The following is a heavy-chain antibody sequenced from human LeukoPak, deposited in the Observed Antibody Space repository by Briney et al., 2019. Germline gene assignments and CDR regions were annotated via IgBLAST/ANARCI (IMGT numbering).Heavy chain of an antibody. J-gene: IGHJ6*02. D-gene: IGHD2-21*02. V-gene: IGHV1-69*04. CDR2: IIPILGIA. CDR1: GGTFSSYA. Sequence: SVKVSCKASGGTFSSYAISWVRQAPGQGLEWMGRIIPILGIANYAQKFQGRVTITADKSTSAAYMELSSLRSEDTAVYYCARSVVVTARGMDVWGQGTTVTVSS. CDR3: ARSVVVTARGMDV.